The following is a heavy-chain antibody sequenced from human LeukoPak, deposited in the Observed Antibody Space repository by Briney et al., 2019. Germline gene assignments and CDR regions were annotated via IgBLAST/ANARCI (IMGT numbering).Heavy chain of an antibody. Sequence: PGGSLRLSCAASGFTFDDYAIHWVRRAPGKGLEWVSGISWNSGSIGYADSVKGRFTISRDNAKNSLYLQMNSLRAEDMALYYCAKADYYGSGSWGAYFDYLGQGTLVTVSS. CDR2: ISWNSGSI. V-gene: IGHV3-9*03. CDR1: GFTFDDYA. CDR3: AKADYYGSGSWGAYFDY. D-gene: IGHD3-10*01. J-gene: IGHJ4*02.